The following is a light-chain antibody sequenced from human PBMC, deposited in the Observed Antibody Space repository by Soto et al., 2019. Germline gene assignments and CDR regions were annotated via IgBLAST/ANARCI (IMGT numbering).Light chain of an antibody. V-gene: IGKV1-39*01. CDR1: QNINSY. CDR2: AAS. CDR3: EQYRIYPWT. J-gene: IGKJ1*01. Sequence: DIQMTQSPSSLSASVGDRVTITCRARQNINSYLNWYQQKPGKAPKLLIYAASSLQSGVPSRFSGSGSGTDFTLTISGLQPDDFATYYCEQYRIYPWTFGQGTKVDIK.